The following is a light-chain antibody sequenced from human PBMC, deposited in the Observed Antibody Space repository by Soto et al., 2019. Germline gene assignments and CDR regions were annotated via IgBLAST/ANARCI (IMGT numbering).Light chain of an antibody. CDR1: ESVSTN. V-gene: IGKV3-15*01. CDR2: GAS. J-gene: IGKJ1*01. Sequence: IMTQSPATLSLAPGDSVTLSCRASESVSTNLAWYQQKAGQAPRLLIYGASTRATGIQARFSGSGSGTELTLTISGLQSEDFAVYYCKQYSIWRTCGQGTKVDI. CDR3: KQYSIWRT.